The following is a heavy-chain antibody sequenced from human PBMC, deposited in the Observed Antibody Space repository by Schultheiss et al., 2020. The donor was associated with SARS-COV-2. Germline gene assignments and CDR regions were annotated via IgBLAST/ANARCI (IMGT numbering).Heavy chain of an antibody. CDR3: ARDHPGYSSGYFDY. CDR1: GGSISSYY. Sequence: GSLRLSCTVSGGSISSYYWSWIRQPAGKGLEWIGYIYYSGSTNYNPSLKSRVTISVDTSKNQFSLKLSSVTAADTAVYYCARDHPGYSSGYFDYWGQGTLVTVSS. V-gene: IGHV4-59*12. CDR2: IYYSGST. J-gene: IGHJ4*02. D-gene: IGHD6-19*01.